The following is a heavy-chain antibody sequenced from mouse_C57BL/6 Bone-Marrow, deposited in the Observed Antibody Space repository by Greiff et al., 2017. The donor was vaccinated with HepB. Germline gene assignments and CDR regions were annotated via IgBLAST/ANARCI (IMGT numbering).Heavy chain of an antibody. V-gene: IGHV10-1*01. Sequence: EVQVVESGGGLVQPKGSLKLSCAASGFSFNTYAMNWVRQAPGKGLEWVARIRSKSNNYATYYADSVKDRFTISRDDSESMLYLQMNNLKTEDTAMYYCEALYYYGSSWFAYWGQGTLVTVSA. D-gene: IGHD1-1*01. CDR3: EALYYYGSSWFAY. CDR1: GFSFNTYA. CDR2: IRSKSNNYAT. J-gene: IGHJ3*01.